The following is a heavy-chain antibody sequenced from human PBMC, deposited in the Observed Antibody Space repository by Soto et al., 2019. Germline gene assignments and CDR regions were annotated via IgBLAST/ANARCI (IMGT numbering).Heavy chain of an antibody. CDR3: AVYGYGVSAAAY. V-gene: IGHV3-7*03. CDR2: INQDGSER. J-gene: IGHJ4*02. D-gene: IGHD4-17*01. Sequence: PGGSLRLSCAGSGLTFRNDWLSWVRQAPGKGLEWVANINQDGSERYYVDSVRGRFTISRDNIENSLYLQLNSLRPEDTAVYYCAVYGYGVSAAAYWGQGTLVTVSS. CDR1: GLTFRNDW.